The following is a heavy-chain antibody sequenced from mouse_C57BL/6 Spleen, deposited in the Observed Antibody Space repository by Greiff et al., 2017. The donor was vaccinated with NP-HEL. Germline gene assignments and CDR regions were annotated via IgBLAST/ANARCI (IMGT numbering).Heavy chain of an antibody. Sequence: VQLQQPGAELVMPGASVKLSCKASGYTFTSYWMHWVKQRPGQGLEWIGEIDPSDSYTNYNQKFKGKSTLTVDKSSSTAYMQLSSLTSEDSAVYYCARCVTWYFDVWGTGTTVTVAS. CDR3: ARCVTWYFDV. CDR2: IDPSDSYT. J-gene: IGHJ1*03. V-gene: IGHV1-69*01. D-gene: IGHD2-1*01. CDR1: GYTFTSYW.